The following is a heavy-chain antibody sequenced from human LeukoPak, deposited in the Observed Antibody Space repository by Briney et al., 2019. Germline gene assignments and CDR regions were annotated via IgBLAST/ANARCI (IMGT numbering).Heavy chain of an antibody. V-gene: IGHV1-2*02. J-gene: IGHJ4*02. CDR3: ARDPPLLVVRPQSNSDY. D-gene: IGHD3-22*01. Sequence: ASVKVSCKASGYTFTGYYMHWVRQAPGQGLEWMGWINPNSGGTNYAQKFQGRVTMTRDTSISTAYMELSRLRSDDTAVYYCARDPPLLVVRPQSNSDYWGQGTLVTVSS. CDR2: INPNSGGT. CDR1: GYTFTGYY.